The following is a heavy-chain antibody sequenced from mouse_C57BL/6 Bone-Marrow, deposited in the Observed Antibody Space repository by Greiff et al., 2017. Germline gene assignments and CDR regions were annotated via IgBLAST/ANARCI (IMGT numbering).Heavy chain of an antibody. Sequence: QVQLKQPGAELVRPGTSVKLSCKASGYTFTSYWMHWVKQRPGQGLEWIGVIDPSDSYTNYNQKFKGKATLTVDTSSSTAYMQLSSLTSEDSAVYYCARSVMGYDSSECYVDVWGTGTTVTVSS. CDR2: IDPSDSYT. V-gene: IGHV1-59*01. CDR1: GYTFTSYW. J-gene: IGHJ1*03. D-gene: IGHD1-1*01. CDR3: ARSVMGYDSSECYVDV.